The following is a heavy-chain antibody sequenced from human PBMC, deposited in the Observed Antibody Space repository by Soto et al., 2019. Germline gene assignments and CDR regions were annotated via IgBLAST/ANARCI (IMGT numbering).Heavy chain of an antibody. J-gene: IGHJ4*01. CDR1: GASGGNYH. CDR3: ALGGFNYGRPFDF. CDR2: IYYSGT. Sequence: PSETLSLTCTVSGASGGNYHWNWIRQPPGKGLEWIGYIYYSGTYYNPSLSSRVSMSLDTSRTQFSLNLKSVNTSDTAVYFCALGGFNYGRPFDFWGHGTQVTVSS. D-gene: IGHD5-18*01. V-gene: IGHV4-59*02.